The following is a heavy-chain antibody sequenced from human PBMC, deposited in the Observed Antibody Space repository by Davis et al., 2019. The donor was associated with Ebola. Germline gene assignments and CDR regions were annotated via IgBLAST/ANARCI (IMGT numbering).Heavy chain of an antibody. CDR2: MNPNRDNT. CDR3: ARDYGVAAD. J-gene: IGHJ4*02. Sequence: AASVKVSCKASGYTFTSYDISWVRQATGQGLEWMGWMNPNRDNTGYPQKFQGRVTMTRNTSISTAYMELSSLRSEDTAVYYCARDYGVAADWGQGTLVTVSS. CDR1: GYTFTSYD. V-gene: IGHV1-8*01. D-gene: IGHD4-17*01.